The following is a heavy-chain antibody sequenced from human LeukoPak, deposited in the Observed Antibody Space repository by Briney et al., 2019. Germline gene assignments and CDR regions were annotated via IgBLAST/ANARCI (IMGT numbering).Heavy chain of an antibody. J-gene: IGHJ4*02. CDR2: IKPDGTKK. D-gene: IGHD5-12*01. Sequence: GGSLRLSCATSGFTFSTYWMTWVRQAPGKGLEWVANIKPDGTKKSYADFVEGRFTISRDNAKNSLYLQMNSLRAEDTAVYYCARGGRGYDDNFDYWGQGTLVTVSS. V-gene: IGHV3-7*01. CDR3: ARGGRGYDDNFDY. CDR1: GFTFSTYW.